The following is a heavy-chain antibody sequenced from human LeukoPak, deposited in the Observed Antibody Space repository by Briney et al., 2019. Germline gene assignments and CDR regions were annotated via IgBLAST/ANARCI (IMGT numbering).Heavy chain of an antibody. D-gene: IGHD5-18*01. CDR2: IIPIFGTA. J-gene: IGHJ4*02. CDR3: ASILEGYSYGKGRFDY. CDR1: GGTFSSYA. Sequence: SVKVSCKASGGTFSSYAISWVRQAPGQGLEWMGGIIPIFGTANYAQKFQGRVTITADESTSTAYMELSSLRSEDTAVYYCASILEGYSYGKGRFDYWGQGTLVTVSS. V-gene: IGHV1-69*13.